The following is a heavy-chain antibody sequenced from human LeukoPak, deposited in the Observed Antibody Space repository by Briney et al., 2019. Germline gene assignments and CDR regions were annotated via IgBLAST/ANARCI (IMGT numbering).Heavy chain of an antibody. Sequence: PGGSLRLSCAASGFTFSSYSMNWVRQAPGKGLEWVSSISSSSSYIYYADSVKGRFTISRDNAKNSLYLQMNSLRAEDTAVYYCARDDPHYDILTGYYPIDSWGQGTLVTVSS. CDR3: ARDDPHYDILTGYYPIDS. CDR2: ISSSSSYI. J-gene: IGHJ4*02. CDR1: GFTFSSYS. V-gene: IGHV3-21*01. D-gene: IGHD3-9*01.